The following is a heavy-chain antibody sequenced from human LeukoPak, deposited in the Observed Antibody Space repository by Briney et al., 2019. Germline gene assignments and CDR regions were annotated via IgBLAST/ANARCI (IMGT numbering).Heavy chain of an antibody. Sequence: PSETLSLTCTVSGGSISSYYWSWIRQPAGKGLEWIGRIYTSGSTNYNPSLKSRVTMSVDTSKNQFSLKLSSVTAADTAVYYCARGGGGYCSSTSCYNWFDPWGQGTLVTVSS. CDR3: ARGGGGYCSSTSCYNWFDP. V-gene: IGHV4-4*07. J-gene: IGHJ5*02. CDR2: IYTSGST. D-gene: IGHD2-2*01. CDR1: GGSISSYY.